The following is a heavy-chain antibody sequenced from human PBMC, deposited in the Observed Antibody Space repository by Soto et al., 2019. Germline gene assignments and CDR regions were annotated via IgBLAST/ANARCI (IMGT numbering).Heavy chain of an antibody. V-gene: IGHV4-59*01. CDR2: IQNSGST. Sequence: LSLTCTVSGGSISTYYWSWMRQPPGKGLEWIGSIQNSGSTNHNPSLKSRVTMSVDTSKNQFSLKLSSMTAADTAVYYCAKYGNYRFFDYWGQGTLVTVSS. CDR1: GGSISTYY. CDR3: AKYGNYRFFDY. D-gene: IGHD4-17*01. J-gene: IGHJ4*02.